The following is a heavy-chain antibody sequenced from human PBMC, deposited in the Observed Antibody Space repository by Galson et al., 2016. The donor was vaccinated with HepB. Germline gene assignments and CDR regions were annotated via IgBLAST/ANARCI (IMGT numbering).Heavy chain of an antibody. D-gene: IGHD3-3*01. J-gene: IGHJ4*02. CDR2: ISYDGSNK. CDR3: AKGYGFWTAFDY. CDR1: GFTFSSYA. V-gene: IGHV3-30-3*01. Sequence: SLRLSCAASGFTFSSYAMHWVRQAPGKGLEWVAVISYDGSNKYYADSVKGRFTISRDNSKNTLYLQMNSLRAEDTAVYYCAKGYGFWTAFDYWGQGTLVTVSS.